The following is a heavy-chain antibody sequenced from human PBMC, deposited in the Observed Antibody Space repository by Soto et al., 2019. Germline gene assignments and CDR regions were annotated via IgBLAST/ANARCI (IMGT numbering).Heavy chain of an antibody. J-gene: IGHJ6*02. CDR2: IYYSGST. CDR3: ARDGKRAWNYRAGMDV. V-gene: IGHV4-30-4*01. Sequence: QVQLQESGPGLVKPSQTLSLTCTVSGGSISSGDYYWSWIRQPPGKGLEWIGYIYYSGSTYYNPSLKSRVTISVDTSKNQFSLKLSSVTAADTAVYYCARDGKRAWNYRAGMDVWGQGTTVTVSS. D-gene: IGHD1-7*01. CDR1: GGSISSGDYY.